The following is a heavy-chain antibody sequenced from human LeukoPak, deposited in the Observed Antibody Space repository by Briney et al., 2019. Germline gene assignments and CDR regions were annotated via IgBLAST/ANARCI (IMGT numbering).Heavy chain of an antibody. J-gene: IGHJ4*02. CDR1: GGSFSGYY. D-gene: IGHD6-13*01. Sequence: SETLSLTCAVYGGSFSGYYWSWIRQPPGEGLEWIGEINHSGSTNYNPSLKSRVTISVDTSKNQFSLKLSSVTAADTAVYYCASRAAAPFDYWGQGTLVTVSS. V-gene: IGHV4-34*01. CDR2: INHSGST. CDR3: ASRAAAPFDY.